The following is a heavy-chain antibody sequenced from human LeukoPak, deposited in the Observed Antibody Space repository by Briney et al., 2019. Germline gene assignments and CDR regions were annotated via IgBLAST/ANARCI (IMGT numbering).Heavy chain of an antibody. D-gene: IGHD2-2*02. V-gene: IGHV1-8*03. J-gene: IGHJ4*02. CDR2: MNPNSGNT. Sequence: ASVKVSCKASGGTFTSYDINWVRQATGQGLEWMGWMNPNSGNTGYAQKFQGRVTITRNTSISTAYMELSSLRSEDTAVYYCARGRGIVVVPAAIRRPFDYWGQGTLVTVSS. CDR1: GGTFTSYD. CDR3: ARGRGIVVVPAAIRRPFDY.